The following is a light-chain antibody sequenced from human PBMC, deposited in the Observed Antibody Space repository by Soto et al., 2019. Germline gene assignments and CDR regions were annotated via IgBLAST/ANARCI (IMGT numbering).Light chain of an antibody. CDR1: SSDVGGYNY. CDR2: DVS. J-gene: IGLJ1*01. V-gene: IGLV2-11*01. CDR3: CSYAGSYTFV. Sequence: LTQPRSVSGSPGQSVTISCTGTSSDVGGYNYVSWYQQHPGKAPKLMIYDVSKRPPGVPDRFSGSKSGNTASLTISGLQAEDEADYYCCSYAGSYTFVFGTGTKVT.